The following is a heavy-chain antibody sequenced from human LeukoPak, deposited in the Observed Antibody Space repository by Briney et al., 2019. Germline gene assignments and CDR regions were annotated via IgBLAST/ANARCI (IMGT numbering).Heavy chain of an antibody. D-gene: IGHD3-10*01. V-gene: IGHV3-7*01. Sequence: GGSLRLSCAASGFTFSSYSMNWVRQAPGKGLEWVASVKKDASEKYYVDSVKGRFTISRDNAKNSLYLQMSSLRVEDTAVYYCARGPPYGSRSGYFDYWGQGTLVTVSA. CDR3: ARGPPYGSRSGYFDY. J-gene: IGHJ4*02. CDR1: GFTFSSYS. CDR2: VKKDASEK.